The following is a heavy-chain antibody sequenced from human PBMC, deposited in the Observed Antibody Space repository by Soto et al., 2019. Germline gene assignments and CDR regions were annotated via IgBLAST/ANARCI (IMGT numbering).Heavy chain of an antibody. CDR1: GYTFTSYA. D-gene: IGHD2-2*01. Sequence: GASVKVSCKASGYTFTSYAMHWVRQAPGQRLEWMGWINAGNGNTKYSQKFQGRVTITRDTSASTAYMELSSLRSEDTAVYYCARDIVVVPAAMGIFDYWGQGTLVTVSS. J-gene: IGHJ4*02. V-gene: IGHV1-3*01. CDR2: INAGNGNT. CDR3: ARDIVVVPAAMGIFDY.